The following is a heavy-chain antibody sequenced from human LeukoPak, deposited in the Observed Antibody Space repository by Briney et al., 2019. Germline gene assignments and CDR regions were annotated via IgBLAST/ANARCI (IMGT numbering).Heavy chain of an antibody. CDR2: IYAGGST. CDR1: GFTVSSNY. V-gene: IGHV3-53*05. Sequence: GGSLRLSCAASGFTVSSNYMTWVRQAPGKGLEWVSVIYAGGSTYYADSVKGRFTISRDNSKNTLYLQMNSLRAEDTAVYYCARRGSGWYRGHDAFDIWGQGTMVTVSS. D-gene: IGHD6-19*01. J-gene: IGHJ3*02. CDR3: ARRGSGWYRGHDAFDI.